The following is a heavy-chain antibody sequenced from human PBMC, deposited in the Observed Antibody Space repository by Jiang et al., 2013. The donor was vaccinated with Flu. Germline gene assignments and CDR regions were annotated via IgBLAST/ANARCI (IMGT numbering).Heavy chain of an antibody. D-gene: IGHD1-26*01. Sequence: GAEVKKPGASVKVSCKASGYTFSSYDINWVRQATGQGLEWMGWMNPNSGDTGYAQKFQDRITLTRNTSISTAYLELSGLRSEDTAMYFCARELVGATYFDYWGQGTLVTVSS. J-gene: IGHJ4*02. CDR2: MNPNSGDT. CDR1: GYTFSSYD. V-gene: IGHV1-8*01. CDR3: ARELVGATYFDY.